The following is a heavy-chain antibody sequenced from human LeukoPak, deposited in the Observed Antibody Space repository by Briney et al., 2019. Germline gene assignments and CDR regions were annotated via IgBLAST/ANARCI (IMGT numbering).Heavy chain of an antibody. CDR1: GFTFSSYS. V-gene: IGHV3-48*01. D-gene: IGHD3-3*01. CDR2: ISSSSSTI. Sequence: GGSLRLSCAASGFTFSSYSMNWVRQAPGKGLEWVSYISSSSSTIYYADSVKGRFTISRDNAKNSLYLQMNSLRAEDTAVYYCAREDVRFLEWLPPLDYWGQGTLVTVSS. CDR3: AREDVRFLEWLPPLDY. J-gene: IGHJ4*02.